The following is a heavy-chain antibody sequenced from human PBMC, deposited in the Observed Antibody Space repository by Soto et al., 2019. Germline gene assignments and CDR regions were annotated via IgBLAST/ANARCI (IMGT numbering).Heavy chain of an antibody. CDR3: ARDMGFGLSDY. D-gene: IGHD3-10*01. Sequence: ASVKVSCKASGYTFTSYAMDWVRQAPGQRLEWMGWINAGNGNTKYSQKFQGSVTITRDTSASTAYMELSSLRSEDTAVYYCARDMGFGLSDYWGQGTLVTVSS. V-gene: IGHV1-3*01. CDR2: INAGNGNT. J-gene: IGHJ4*02. CDR1: GYTFTSYA.